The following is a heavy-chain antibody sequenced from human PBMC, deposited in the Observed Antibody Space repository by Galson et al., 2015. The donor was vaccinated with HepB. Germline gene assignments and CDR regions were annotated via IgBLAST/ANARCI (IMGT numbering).Heavy chain of an antibody. V-gene: IGHV3-23*01. D-gene: IGHD3-10*01. CDR1: VFTFSNYA. CDR3: AKDHYGSGRRTYGMDV. CDR2: IGASGGGT. J-gene: IGHJ6*02. Sequence: SLRLSCAASVFTFSNYAMTWVRQAPGKRLEWVSGIGASGGGTYYADSVKGRFTISRDNSKNTLYLQMNNLRVEGTAVYYCAKDHYGSGRRTYGMDVWGQGTTVTVSS.